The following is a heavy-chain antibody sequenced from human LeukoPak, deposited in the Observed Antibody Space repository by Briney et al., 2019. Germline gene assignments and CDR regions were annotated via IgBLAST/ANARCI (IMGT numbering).Heavy chain of an antibody. CDR1: GYTFTSNG. CDR3: ARITIFGPYYGMDV. D-gene: IGHD3-3*01. Sequence: ASVKVSCKASGYTFTSNGISWVRQAPGRGLEWMGWISAYNGNTNYAQKLQGRVTMTTDTSTSTAYMELRSLRSDDTAVYYCARITIFGPYYGMDVWGQGTTVTVSS. CDR2: ISAYNGNT. J-gene: IGHJ6*02. V-gene: IGHV1-18*01.